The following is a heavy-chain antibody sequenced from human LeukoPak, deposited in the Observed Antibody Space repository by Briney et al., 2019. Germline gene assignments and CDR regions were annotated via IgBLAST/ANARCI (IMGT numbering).Heavy chain of an antibody. CDR1: GGSISSYY. D-gene: IGHD3-22*01. CDR3: AGTYYYDSSGYYHYSL. J-gene: IGHJ4*02. V-gene: IGHV4-59*01. Sequence: SETLSLTCTVSGGSISSYYWSWIRQPPGKGLEWIGYIYYSGSTNYNPSLKSRVTISVDTSKNQFSLKLSSVTAADTAVYYCAGTYYYDSSGYYHYSLWGQGTLVTVSS. CDR2: IYYSGST.